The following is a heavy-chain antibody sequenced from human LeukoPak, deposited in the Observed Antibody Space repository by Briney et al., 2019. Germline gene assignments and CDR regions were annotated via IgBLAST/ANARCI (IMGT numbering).Heavy chain of an antibody. J-gene: IGHJ6*03. CDR2: IRYDGSNK. CDR1: GFTFSSYG. D-gene: IGHD4-23*01. Sequence: PGGSLRLSCAASGFTFSSYGMHWVRQAPGKGLEWVAFIRYDGSNKYYADSVKGRFTISRDNSKNTLYLQMNSLRAEDTAVYYCAKASMTTVVRPYYYYYMDVWGKGTTVTISS. CDR3: AKASMTTVVRPYYYYYMDV. V-gene: IGHV3-30*02.